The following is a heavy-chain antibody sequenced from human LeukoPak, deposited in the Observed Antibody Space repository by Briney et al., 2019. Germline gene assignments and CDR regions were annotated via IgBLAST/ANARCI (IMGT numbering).Heavy chain of an antibody. D-gene: IGHD1-26*01. CDR3: ARGGWGSFDY. CDR1: GGSISGYY. V-gene: IGHV4-59*01. J-gene: IGHJ4*02. CDR2: IYYSGTT. Sequence: SETLSLTYTVSGGSISGYYWSWIRQPPGKGLEWIAFIYYSGTTNYNPSLKSRVTISLDTSKNQFSLKLISVTAADTAVYYCARGGWGSFDYWGQGTLVTVSS.